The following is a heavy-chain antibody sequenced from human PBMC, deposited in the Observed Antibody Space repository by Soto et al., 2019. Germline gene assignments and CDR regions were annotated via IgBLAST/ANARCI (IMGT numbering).Heavy chain of an antibody. CDR2: INPSGGST. J-gene: IGHJ6*02. V-gene: IGHV1-46*01. CDR3: ARERVTTYYYYAMDV. D-gene: IGHD4-4*01. CDR1: GYTFTSYY. Sequence: GSSVKVSCKASGYTFTSYYMHWVRQAPGQGLEWMGIINPSGGSTSYAQKFQGRVTMTRDTSTSTVYMELSSLRSEDTAVYYCARERVTTYYYYAMDVRGQGTTVTLS.